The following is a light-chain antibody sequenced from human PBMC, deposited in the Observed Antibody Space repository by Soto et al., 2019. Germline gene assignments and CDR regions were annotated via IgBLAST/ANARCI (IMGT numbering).Light chain of an antibody. J-gene: IGKJ5*01. CDR2: DVS. CDR1: QDIRGA. Sequence: AIQLTQSPSSLSASVGDRVTITCRASQDIRGALAWYQQKPGKAPKILIYDVSSLQSGVPSRLSGSSSGTDFTLTISGLQPEDFATYYCQQFNSYPIIFGQGTRLDIK. CDR3: QQFNSYPII. V-gene: IGKV1-13*02.